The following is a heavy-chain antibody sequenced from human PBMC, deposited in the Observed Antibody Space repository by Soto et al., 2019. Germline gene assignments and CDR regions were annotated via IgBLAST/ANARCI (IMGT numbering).Heavy chain of an antibody. V-gene: IGHV4-31*03. Sequence: QVQLQESGPGLVKPSQTLSLTCTVSGGSISSGGYYWSWIRQHPGKGLEWIGSIYYSEYTYYNPSLKSRVTIPVDTSKNQFPLKLSPANAADTAGYYCARGVIHWSQGNLVTVSS. J-gene: IGHJ4*02. CDR1: GGSISSGGYY. CDR2: IYYSEYT. CDR3: ARGVIH. D-gene: IGHD2-21*01.